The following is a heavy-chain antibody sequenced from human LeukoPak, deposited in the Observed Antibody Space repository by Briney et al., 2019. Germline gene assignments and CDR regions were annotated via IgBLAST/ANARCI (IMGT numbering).Heavy chain of an antibody. V-gene: IGHV3-23*01. CDR1: GFTVDSNY. Sequence: GGSLRLSCAASGFTVDSNYLSWVRQAPGKGLEWVSAISNNGGYTYYADSVQGRFTISRDNSKSTLCLQMNSLRAEDTAVYYCAKQLGYCSDGSCYFPYWGQGTLVTVSS. CDR2: ISNNGGYT. D-gene: IGHD2-15*01. J-gene: IGHJ4*02. CDR3: AKQLGYCSDGSCYFPY.